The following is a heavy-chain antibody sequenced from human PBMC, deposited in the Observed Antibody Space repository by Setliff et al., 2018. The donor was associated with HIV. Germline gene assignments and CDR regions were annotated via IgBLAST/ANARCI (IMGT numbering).Heavy chain of an antibody. CDR2: IITMFGTV. CDR1: GGTFSVYG. D-gene: IGHD6-19*01. CDR3: GSDFSGWYYFDM. V-gene: IGHV1-69*13. J-gene: IGHJ4*02. Sequence: SVKVSCKASGGTFSVYGVSWLRQAPGQGLEWVGGIITMFGTVKYAQKFQGRVRITADEVTNIAYMDLSGLRYEDTAVYYCGSDFSGWYYFDMWGQGTLVTSPQ.